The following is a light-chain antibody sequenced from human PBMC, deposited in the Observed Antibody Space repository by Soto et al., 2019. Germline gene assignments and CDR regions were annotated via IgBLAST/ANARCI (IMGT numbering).Light chain of an antibody. J-gene: IGKJ1*01. CDR2: EAS. Sequence: DIQLTQSPSTLPSSVGARVTLTCRASQSISSWLAWYQQRPGKAPKLLIYEASILESGVPSRFSGSGSGTEFTLTINSLQPDDIATYYCQQYHSYPWTFGQGTKVDIK. CDR1: QSISSW. V-gene: IGKV1-5*01. CDR3: QQYHSYPWT.